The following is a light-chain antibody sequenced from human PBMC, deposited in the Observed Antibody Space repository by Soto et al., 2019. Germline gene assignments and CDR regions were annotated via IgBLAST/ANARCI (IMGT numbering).Light chain of an antibody. CDR1: QSISSS. Sequence: DIQMTQSPSTLSASVGDRVTITCQASQSISSSLYWYQQKSGKAPKLLIHKASNLERGVPSRFSGSGSETEFTLTISSLQPDDSATYYCQPYDSDPRTFGGGTKVDIK. J-gene: IGKJ4*02. CDR2: KAS. CDR3: QPYDSDPRT. V-gene: IGKV1-5*03.